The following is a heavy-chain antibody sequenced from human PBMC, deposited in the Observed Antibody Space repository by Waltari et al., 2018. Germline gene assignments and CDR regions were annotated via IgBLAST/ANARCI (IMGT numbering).Heavy chain of an antibody. J-gene: IGHJ6*03. Sequence: QVQLQESGPGLVKPSETLSLTCAVSGYSISSGYYWGWIRQPPGKGLEWIGSIYHSGSSYYDPSIKSRVTIAGDTSKNQFSLKLSSVTAADTAVYYCARRAAIAATGPTYYMDVWGKGTTVTVSS. CDR1: GYSISSGYY. V-gene: IGHV4-38-2*01. D-gene: IGHD6-13*01. CDR2: IYHSGSS. CDR3: ARRAAIAATGPTYYMDV.